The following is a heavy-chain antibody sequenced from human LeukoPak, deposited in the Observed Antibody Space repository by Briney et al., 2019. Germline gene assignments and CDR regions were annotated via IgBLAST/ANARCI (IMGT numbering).Heavy chain of an antibody. J-gene: IGHJ4*02. CDR2: ISSSSSYI. CDR1: GFTFDDYG. Sequence: GGSLRLSCAASGFTFDDYGMSWVRQAPGKGLEWVSSISSSSSYIYYADSVKGRFTISRDNAKNSLYLQMNSLRAEDTAVYYCARDDELLVRASDYWGQGTLVTVSS. V-gene: IGHV3-21*01. CDR3: ARDDELLVRASDY. D-gene: IGHD1-26*01.